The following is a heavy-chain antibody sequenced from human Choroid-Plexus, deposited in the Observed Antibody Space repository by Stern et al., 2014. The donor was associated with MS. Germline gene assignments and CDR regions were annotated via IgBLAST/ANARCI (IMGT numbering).Heavy chain of an antibody. CDR2: VSYDGSNN. Sequence: VPPGQSGGGVVQPGGPLRLSCVASGFTFGSSALPWVRPAPGMGLEWVAGVSYDGSNNYYADSVKGRFTITRDNSQNTLYMQMSSLRPEDTALYYCAKDRQYLTYFFDHWGQGSLVTVSS. J-gene: IGHJ5*02. CDR1: GFTFGSSA. D-gene: IGHD2/OR15-2a*01. CDR3: AKDRQYLTYFFDH. V-gene: IGHV3-30*18.